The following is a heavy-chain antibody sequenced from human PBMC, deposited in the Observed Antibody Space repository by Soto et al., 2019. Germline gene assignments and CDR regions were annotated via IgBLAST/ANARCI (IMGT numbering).Heavy chain of an antibody. J-gene: IGHJ4*02. CDR3: TRDYGWVQFDL. D-gene: IGHD6-19*01. Sequence: EVRLVESGGGLVQSGRSLRLSCAASGFNLHDHTMHWVRQAPGRRLEWVSDITSNSQTIAYADSVKGRFTVSRDNARNSLYLQLDRLTPEDTALYYCTRDYGWVQFDLWGQGTLVTVSS. CDR1: GFNLHDHT. CDR2: ITSNSQTI. V-gene: IGHV3-9*01.